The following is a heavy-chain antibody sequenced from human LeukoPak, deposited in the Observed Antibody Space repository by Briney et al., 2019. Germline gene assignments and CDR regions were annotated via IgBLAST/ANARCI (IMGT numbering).Heavy chain of an antibody. V-gene: IGHV1-46*01. CDR3: ARDGIAAAGEDSDY. D-gene: IGHD6-13*01. J-gene: IGHJ4*02. Sequence: ASVTVSFRGSGYTFTIYYMHWVRQAPGQGREWMGIINPSGGSTTYAQKFHGRVTMTRDPSTSTVYMELSSLRSEDTAVYYCARDGIAAAGEDSDYWGQGTLVTVSS. CDR2: INPSGGST. CDR1: GYTFTIYY.